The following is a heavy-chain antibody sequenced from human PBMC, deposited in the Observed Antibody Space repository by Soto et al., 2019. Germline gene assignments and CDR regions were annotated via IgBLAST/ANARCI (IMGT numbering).Heavy chain of an antibody. CDR1: GFTFSSYS. CDR3: AKKVNSGPGSQYFDY. Sequence: EVQLLESGGGLVQPGGSLRLSCAASGFTFSSYSMSRVRQAPGKGLEWVSGFRTSGDGGTTYYADSVKGRFTISRDNSKNMLFLQMNSLRAEDTAIYYCAKKVNSGPGSQYFDYWGQGTLVTVSS. CDR2: FRTSGDGGTT. J-gene: IGHJ4*02. D-gene: IGHD3-10*01. V-gene: IGHV3-23*01.